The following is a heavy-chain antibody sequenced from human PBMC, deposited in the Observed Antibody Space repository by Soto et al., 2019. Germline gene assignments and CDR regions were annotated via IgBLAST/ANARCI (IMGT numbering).Heavy chain of an antibody. J-gene: IGHJ4*02. V-gene: IGHV1-69*02. CDR3: ATNYGSGSAHFDN. CDR1: GDTFNFYT. D-gene: IGHD3-10*01. Sequence: QVQLVQSGAEVKKPGSSVKVSCTASGDTFNFYTISWVRQAPGQGLEWMGRIIPMLGMSNYAQNFQGRVTMIADKSTSTAYMELSSVRSEDTALYYCATNYGSGSAHFDNWGQGTLVTVSS. CDR2: IIPMLGMS.